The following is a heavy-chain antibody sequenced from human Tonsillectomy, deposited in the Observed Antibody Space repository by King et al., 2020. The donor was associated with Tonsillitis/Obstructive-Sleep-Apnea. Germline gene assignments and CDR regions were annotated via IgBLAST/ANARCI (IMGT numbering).Heavy chain of an antibody. CDR3: ATAWGSGYYSGYFDY. D-gene: IGHD3-3*01. CDR2: FDPEDGEK. V-gene: IGHV1-24*01. J-gene: IGHJ4*02. Sequence: QLVQSGAEVKKPGASVKVSCKVSGYTLTELSMHGVRQAPGKGLEWMGGFDPEDGEKIYAQKFQGRVTMTEDTSTDTAYMELSSLRSEDTAVYYCATAWGSGYYSGYFDYWGQGTLVTVSS. CDR1: GYTLTELS.